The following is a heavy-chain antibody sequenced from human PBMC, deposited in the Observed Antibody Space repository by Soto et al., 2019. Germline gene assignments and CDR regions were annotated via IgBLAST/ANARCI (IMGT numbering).Heavy chain of an antibody. CDR1: GYSFTRYW. V-gene: IGHV5-51*01. CDR2: IYPGDSDT. CDR3: ALNYDFSSLGGYFDY. J-gene: IGHJ4*02. Sequence: PGESLKISCKGSGYSFTRYWIGWVRQMPGKGLEWMGIIYPGDSDTRYSPSFQGQVTISADKSISTAYLQWSSLKASDTAMYYCALNYDFSSLGGYFDYWGQETLVTVSS. D-gene: IGHD3-3*01.